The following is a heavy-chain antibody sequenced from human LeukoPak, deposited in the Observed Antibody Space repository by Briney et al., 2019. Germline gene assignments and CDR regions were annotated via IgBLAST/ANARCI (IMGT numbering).Heavy chain of an antibody. CDR3: ASVGGGSPY. D-gene: IGHD3-16*01. J-gene: IGHJ4*02. CDR1: GYSISSGHL. V-gene: IGHV4-38-2*02. CDR2: IYGRGTT. Sequence: SETLSLTCTVSGYSISSGHLWSWIRPPPGKGLEWIGSIYGRGTTYYDPPLRSRVSISADTSKSHFSLELSSVTAADTAVYYCASVGGGSPYWGQGTLVTVSS.